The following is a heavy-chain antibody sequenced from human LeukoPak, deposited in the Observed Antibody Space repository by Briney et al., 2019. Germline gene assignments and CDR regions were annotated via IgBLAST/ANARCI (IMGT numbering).Heavy chain of an antibody. CDR2: IDPSDSYT. D-gene: IGHD2-8*01. CDR1: GYSFTSYW. CDR3: ASLYGRSLDYFYGMDV. Sequence: GESLKISCKGSGYSFTSYWITWVRQMPGRGLEWMGRIDPSDSYTNYSPSFQGHVTISADKSINAAYLQWSSLKASDTATYYCASLYGRSLDYFYGMDVWGQGTTVTVSS. V-gene: IGHV5-10-1*01. J-gene: IGHJ6*02.